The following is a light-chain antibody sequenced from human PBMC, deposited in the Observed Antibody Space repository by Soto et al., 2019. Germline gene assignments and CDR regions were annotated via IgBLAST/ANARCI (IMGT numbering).Light chain of an antibody. CDR1: RSNIGADYD. Sequence: QSALAQPPSVSGAPGQRVTISCTGSRSNIGADYDVHWYKQLPGTAPKLLIYGDINRPSGVPDRFTGSKSGTSTSLAITGLQAEDEAVYYCQSNDSSLFYVFGTGTKVTVL. J-gene: IGLJ1*01. V-gene: IGLV1-40*01. CDR2: GDI. CDR3: QSNDSSLFYV.